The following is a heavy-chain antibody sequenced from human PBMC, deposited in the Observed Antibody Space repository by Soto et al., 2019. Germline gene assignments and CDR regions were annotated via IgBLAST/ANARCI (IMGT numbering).Heavy chain of an antibody. V-gene: IGHV3-30-3*01. CDR1: GFTFSSYA. J-gene: IGHJ4*02. D-gene: IGHD3-3*01. CDR2: ISYDGSKN. Sequence: QVQLVESGGGVVQPGRSLRLSCAASGFTFSSYAMHWVRQAPGKGLEWVAVISYDGSKNYYAHPVKGRFTISRDNSKNTXFLQMNSLRAEDTAVYYCARDKRDLRFLEWSYYYDYWGQGSLVTVSS. CDR3: ARDKRDLRFLEWSYYYDY.